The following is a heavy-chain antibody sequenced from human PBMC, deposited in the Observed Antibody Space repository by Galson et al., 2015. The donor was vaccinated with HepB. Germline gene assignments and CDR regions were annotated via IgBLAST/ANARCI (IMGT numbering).Heavy chain of an antibody. J-gene: IGHJ3*02. CDR3: ASTYGVDSSDEAFDI. V-gene: IGHV1-46*01. CDR1: GYTFTSYY. Sequence: SVKVSCKAPGYTFTSYYMHWVRQAPGQGLEWMGIINPSGGSTSYAQKFQGRVTMTRDTSTSTVYMELSSLRSEDTAVYYCASTYGVDSSDEAFDIWGQGTMVTVSS. CDR2: INPSGGST. D-gene: IGHD2-8*01.